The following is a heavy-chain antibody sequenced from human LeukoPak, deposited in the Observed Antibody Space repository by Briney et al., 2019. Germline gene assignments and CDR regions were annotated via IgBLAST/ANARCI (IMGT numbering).Heavy chain of an antibody. CDR3: ARGDSSVGLNY. CDR2: INHSGRT. Sequence: SETLSLTCAVYGGSFSGYYWSWIRQPPGKGLEWIGEINHSGRTNYNPSLKSRVTISVDTSKNQFSLKLSSVTAADTAVYYCARGDSSVGLNYWGQGTLVTVSS. CDR1: GGSFSGYY. J-gene: IGHJ4*02. D-gene: IGHD1-26*01. V-gene: IGHV4-34*01.